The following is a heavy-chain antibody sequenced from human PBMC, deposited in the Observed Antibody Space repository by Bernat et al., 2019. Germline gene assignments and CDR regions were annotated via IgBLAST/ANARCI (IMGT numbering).Heavy chain of an antibody. D-gene: IGHD2-2*01. V-gene: IGHV3-15*01. Sequence: EVQLVESGGGLVKPGGSLRLSCAASGFTFSNAWMSWVRQAPVKGLEWVGRLKSKTDGGTTDYAAPVKGRFTISRDDSKNTLYLQMNSMKTEDTAVYYCTTELLVVVPADKSLTKAYYYMDVWGKGTTVTVSS. J-gene: IGHJ6*03. CDR2: LKSKTDGGTT. CDR1: GFTFSNAW. CDR3: TTELLVVVPADKSLTKAYYYMDV.